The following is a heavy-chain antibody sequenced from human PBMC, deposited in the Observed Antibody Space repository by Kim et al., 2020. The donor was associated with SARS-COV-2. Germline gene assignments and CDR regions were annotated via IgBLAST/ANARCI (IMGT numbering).Heavy chain of an antibody. J-gene: IGHJ4*02. CDR3: ARRATVTTMLDY. Sequence: YYNPSRKSRVTISVDTSKNQFSLKLSSVTAADTAVYYCARRATVTTMLDYWGQGTLVTVSS. V-gene: IGHV4-31*02. D-gene: IGHD4-17*01.